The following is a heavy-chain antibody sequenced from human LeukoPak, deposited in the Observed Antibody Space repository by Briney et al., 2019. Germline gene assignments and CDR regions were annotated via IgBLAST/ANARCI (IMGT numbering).Heavy chain of an antibody. Sequence: ASVKVSCKASGYTFTSYYMHWVRQAPGQGLEWMGIINPSGGSTSYAQKFQGRATMTRDTSTSTVYMELSSLRSEDTAVYYCASERLFGVVTDAFDIWGQGAMVTVSS. D-gene: IGHD3-3*01. CDR1: GYTFTSYY. CDR2: INPSGGST. J-gene: IGHJ3*02. CDR3: ASERLFGVVTDAFDI. V-gene: IGHV1-46*03.